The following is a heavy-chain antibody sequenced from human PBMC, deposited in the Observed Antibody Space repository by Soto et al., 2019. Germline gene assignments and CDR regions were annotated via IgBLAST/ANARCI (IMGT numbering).Heavy chain of an antibody. CDR2: IYHNENT. V-gene: IGHV4-4*02. CDR1: GGAISGSHW. Sequence: SVPLSVTCAVSGGAISGSHWWSWVHQPPGRPLEWIAEIYHNENTNYNPSLRSRVTISVDKSKNQFSLNLISVTAADTAMYYCAGDPVAASGTAFDVWGQGTMVTVSS. J-gene: IGHJ3*01. CDR3: AGDPVAASGTAFDV. D-gene: IGHD6-13*01.